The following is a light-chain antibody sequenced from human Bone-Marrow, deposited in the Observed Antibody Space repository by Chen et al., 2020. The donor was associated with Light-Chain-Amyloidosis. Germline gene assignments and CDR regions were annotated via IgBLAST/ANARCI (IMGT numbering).Light chain of an antibody. CDR1: SSNIGKNY. CDR2: DSN. Sequence: QSASTQPPSLSAAPGQNVTISCSGSSSNIGKNYVSWYQQLPGTAPKLLIYDSNKRPSGIPYRFSGAQSRASAALGITGLQTGDEADYYCGAWDISLSSRVFGGGTRLTIL. J-gene: IGLJ3*02. V-gene: IGLV1-51*01. CDR3: GAWDISLSSRV.